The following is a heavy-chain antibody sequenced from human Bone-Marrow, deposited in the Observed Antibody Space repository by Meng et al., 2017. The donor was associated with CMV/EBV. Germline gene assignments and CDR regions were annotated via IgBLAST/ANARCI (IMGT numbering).Heavy chain of an antibody. CDR3: VLSTRTYGLDV. D-gene: IGHD2/OR15-2a*01. V-gene: IGHV3-30*03. J-gene: IGHJ6*02. CDR2: ISYDGSKK. Sequence: GESLKISCAASGFTFSSYEMNWVRQAPGKGLEWVAIISYDGSKKYYADSMKGRFTISRDNFRNTLYLQMNSLRPEDTAVYYCVLSTRTYGLDVWGQGTTVTVSS. CDR1: GFTFSSYE.